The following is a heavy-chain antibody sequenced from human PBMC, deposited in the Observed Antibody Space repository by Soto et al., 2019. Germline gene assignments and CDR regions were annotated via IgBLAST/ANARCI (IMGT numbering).Heavy chain of an antibody. Sequence: PGGSLRLSCAASGFTFSSYAMSWVRQAPGKGLEWVSAISGSGGSTYYADSVKGRFTISRDNSKNTLYLQMNSLRAEDTAVYYCAKDQLRRDSSSWYNKSGYYYYMDVWGKGTTVTVSS. CDR3: AKDQLRRDSSSWYNKSGYYYYMDV. J-gene: IGHJ6*03. V-gene: IGHV3-23*01. CDR1: GFTFSSYA. CDR2: ISGSGGST. D-gene: IGHD6-13*01.